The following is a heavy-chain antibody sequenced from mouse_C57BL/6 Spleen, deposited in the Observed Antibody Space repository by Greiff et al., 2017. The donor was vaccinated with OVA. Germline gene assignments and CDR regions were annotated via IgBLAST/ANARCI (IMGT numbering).Heavy chain of an antibody. CDR3: ASHGDYGGYCDCDMDY. CDR2: ISSGGSYT. D-gene: IGHD2-13*01. J-gene: IGHJ4*01. Sequence: EVKLQESGGDLVKPGGSLKLSCAASGFTFSSYGMSWVRQTPDKRLEWVATISSGGSYTYYPDSVKGRFTISGDNAKNTLYLQMSSLKSEDTAMYYCASHGDYGGYCDCDMDYWGQGTTVTVSS. V-gene: IGHV5-6*01. CDR1: GFTFSSYG.